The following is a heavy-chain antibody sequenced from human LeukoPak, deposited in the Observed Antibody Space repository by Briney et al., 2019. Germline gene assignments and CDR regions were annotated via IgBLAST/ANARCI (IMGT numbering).Heavy chain of an antibody. D-gene: IGHD5-12*01. CDR1: GFTFDDYG. J-gene: IGHJ4*02. CDR2: INWNGGST. Sequence: PGGSLRLSCAASGFTFDDYGMSWVRQAPGKGLEWVSNINWNGGSTGFADSVKGRFTISRDNAKNSLYLQMNSLRAEDTALYYCARDPSGHNYYFDHWGQGTLVSVSS. CDR3: ARDPSGHNYYFDH. V-gene: IGHV3-20*04.